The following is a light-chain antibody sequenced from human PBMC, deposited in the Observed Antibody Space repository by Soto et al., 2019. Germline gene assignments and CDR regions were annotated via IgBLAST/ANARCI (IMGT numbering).Light chain of an antibody. Sequence: QSALTQPASVSGSPGLSIAISCTGTSRDVGGYNSVSWYQQQPGKVPKLMIYDVSNRLSGVSNRFSASKSGNTVSLTISGLQAEHESDYYCSSYTTGGSYVLGTGTKLTVL. J-gene: IGLJ1*01. CDR3: SSYTTGGSYV. V-gene: IGLV2-14*01. CDR2: DVS. CDR1: SRDVGGYNS.